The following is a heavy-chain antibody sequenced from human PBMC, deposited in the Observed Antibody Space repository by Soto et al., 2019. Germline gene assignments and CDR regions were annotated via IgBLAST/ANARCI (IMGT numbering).Heavy chain of an antibody. J-gene: IGHJ2*01. V-gene: IGHV4-59*01. CDR1: GGSISSYF. Sequence: QVQLQESGPGLVKPSETLSLTCTVSGGSISSYFWSWIRQPPGKGVEWFGYIYYTGSTNYNPSLKSRCKLSVNMSKNQFFGHLSSVTSADTAVNHCARFNWNCDLWGRGTLLTVSS. CDR3: ARFNWNCDL. CDR2: IYYTGST.